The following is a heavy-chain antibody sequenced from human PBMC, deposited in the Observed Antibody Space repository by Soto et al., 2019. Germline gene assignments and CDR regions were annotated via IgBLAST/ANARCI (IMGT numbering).Heavy chain of an antibody. CDR2: TSGSGYTT. J-gene: IGHJ4*02. D-gene: IGHD3-10*01. CDR3: AKDMGYDGSGIEI. Sequence: EVQLLESGGGLLQPGGSLRLSCAVSGFTFSNYGMSWVRQAPGKGLEWVAATSGSGYTTYYADSVTGRFTISRDNSKNTLYVQINSLRADDTAVYYCAKDMGYDGSGIEIWGQGTLVTVS. V-gene: IGHV3-23*01. CDR1: GFTFSNYG.